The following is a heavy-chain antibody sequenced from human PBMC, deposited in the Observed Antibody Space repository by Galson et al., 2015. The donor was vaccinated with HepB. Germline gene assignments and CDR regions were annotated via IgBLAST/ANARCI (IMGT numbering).Heavy chain of an antibody. Sequence: QSGAAVNKPGESLKITCKGSGYSFTSYWIGWVRQMPGKGLGWMGIIYPGDSDTRYSPSFQGQVTISADNSISTAYLQWSSLKASDTAMYYCARQGSSWYQKGNTFDIWGQGTMVTVSS. CDR3: ARQGSSWYQKGNTFDI. CDR2: IYPGDSDT. D-gene: IGHD6-13*01. V-gene: IGHV5-51*01. CDR1: GYSFTSYW. J-gene: IGHJ3*02.